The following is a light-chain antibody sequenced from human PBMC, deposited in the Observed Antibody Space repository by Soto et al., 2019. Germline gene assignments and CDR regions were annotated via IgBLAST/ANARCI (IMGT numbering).Light chain of an antibody. V-gene: IGKV3-20*01. Sequence: EIVLTQSPATLSLSPGESATLSCRTSQSVSSNSLAWHQQKPGQAPRLLMYAASSRAAGIPDRFSGSGSGTDFTLTISRLEPEDFAVYYCQQHGSWGITFGPGTKVDIK. CDR1: QSVSSNS. J-gene: IGKJ3*01. CDR2: AAS. CDR3: QQHGSWGIT.